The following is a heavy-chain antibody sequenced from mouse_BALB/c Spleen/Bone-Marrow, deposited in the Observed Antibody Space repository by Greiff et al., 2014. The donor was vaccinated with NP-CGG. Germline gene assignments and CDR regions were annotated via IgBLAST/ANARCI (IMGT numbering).Heavy chain of an antibody. J-gene: IGHJ2*01. CDR3: ARYDGYFDY. Sequence: VQLQQSGAELVRPGTSVKVSCKASGYAFTDYLMEWLKQRPGQGLEWIGVINPGSGSTNYNEKFKDKATLTADKSSSTAYMQLSSLTSDDSAVYFCARYDGYFDYWGQGTILTVFS. D-gene: IGHD2-3*01. V-gene: IGHV1-54*01. CDR1: GYAFTDYL. CDR2: INPGSGST.